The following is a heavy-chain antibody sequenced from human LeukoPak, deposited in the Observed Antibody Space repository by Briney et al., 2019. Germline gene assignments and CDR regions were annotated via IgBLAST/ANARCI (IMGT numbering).Heavy chain of an antibody. D-gene: IGHD6-19*01. J-gene: IGHJ4*02. CDR2: ISYDGSNK. CDR3: ARGAYSSVLDY. Sequence: GGSLRLSCAASGFTFSSYWMSWVRQAPGKGLEWVAVISYDGSNKYYADSVKGRFTISRDNSKNTLYLQMNSLRAEDTAVYYCARGAYSSVLDYWGQGTLVTVSS. V-gene: IGHV3-30-3*01. CDR1: GFTFSSYW.